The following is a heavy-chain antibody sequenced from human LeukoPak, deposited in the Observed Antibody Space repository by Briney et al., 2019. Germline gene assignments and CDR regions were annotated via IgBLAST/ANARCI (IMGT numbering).Heavy chain of an antibody. D-gene: IGHD2-21*01. CDR3: AKEFNRGLPDY. V-gene: IGHV3-30*18. J-gene: IGHJ4*02. Sequence: GGSLRLSCAASGFTFSTYGMHWVRRALGKGLEWVAVISYDGSNEYYADSVKGRFTISRDNSKNTLYLQMSSLRAEDTAVYYCAKEFNRGLPDYWGQGTLVTVPS. CDR2: ISYDGSNE. CDR1: GFTFSTYG.